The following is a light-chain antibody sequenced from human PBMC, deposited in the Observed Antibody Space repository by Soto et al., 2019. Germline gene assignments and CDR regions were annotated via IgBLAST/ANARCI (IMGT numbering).Light chain of an antibody. V-gene: IGLV2-14*01. Sequence: QSVLTQPASVSGPPGQSITISCTGTSSDVGGYNYVSWYQQHPGKAPKLMIYEVSTRPSGVSNRFSGSKSGNTASLTISGLQAEDEADYYCSSYTTSSTPYVFGIGTKVTVL. CDR3: SSYTTSSTPYV. CDR2: EVS. CDR1: SSDVGGYNY. J-gene: IGLJ1*01.